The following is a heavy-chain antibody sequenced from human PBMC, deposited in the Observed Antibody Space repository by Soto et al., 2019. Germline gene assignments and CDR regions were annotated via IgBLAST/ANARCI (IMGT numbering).Heavy chain of an antibody. CDR3: ARGSYGSKY. CDR1: GYTFTHYD. CDR2: LDPNTGYT. V-gene: IGHV1-8*01. J-gene: IGHJ4*02. Sequence: QVQLVQSGAEVKKPGASVKLSCKASGYTFTHYDINWVRQAAGQGLEWMGWLDPNTGYTGYTQNFQARFTMTRNTSINTAHLEVNSLRSEDTAVYYCARGSYGSKYWGQGTLVTVSS. D-gene: IGHD3-10*01.